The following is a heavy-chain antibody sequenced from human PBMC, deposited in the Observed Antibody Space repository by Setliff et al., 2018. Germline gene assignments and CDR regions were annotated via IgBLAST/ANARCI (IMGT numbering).Heavy chain of an antibody. J-gene: IGHJ4*02. CDR1: GGSISSSSYQ. D-gene: IGHD3-22*01. V-gene: IGHV4-39*07. CDR2: IYNSGYT. CDR3: ASLPYYDSSGYSLSYY. Sequence: SETLSLTCTVSGGSISSSSYQWGWVRQTPGKGLEWIGSIYNSGYTHYKPSLQSRATISVDTSKSQFSLNLSNVTAADTAVYYCASLPYYDSSGYSLSYYWGQGTLVTVSS.